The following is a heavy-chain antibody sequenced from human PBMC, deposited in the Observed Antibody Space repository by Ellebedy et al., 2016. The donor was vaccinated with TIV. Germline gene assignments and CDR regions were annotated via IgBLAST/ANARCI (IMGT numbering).Heavy chain of an antibody. CDR1: GFTFSSYT. CDR3: VGFGVFNL. CDR2: ISSGSSYI. V-gene: IGHV3-21*01. D-gene: IGHD3-3*01. J-gene: IGHJ5*02. Sequence: PGGSLRLSCTDFGFTFSSYTMNWVRQAPGKGLEWVSSISSGSSYIYYADSVRGRFIISRDNARNSVSLQMNSLRADDSAVYYCVGFGVFNLWGQGAPVTVSS.